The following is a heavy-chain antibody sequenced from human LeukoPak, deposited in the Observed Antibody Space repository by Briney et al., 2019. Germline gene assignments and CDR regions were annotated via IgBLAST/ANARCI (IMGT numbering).Heavy chain of an antibody. J-gene: IGHJ3*02. CDR3: AKDYGDYGNDAFDI. CDR2: ISYDGSDK. Sequence: GGSLRLSCAASGFTFDDYAMHWVRQAPGKGLEWVAVISYDGSDKYYADSVKGRFTISRDNSKNTLYLQMNSLRAEDTAVYYCAKDYGDYGNDAFDIWGQGTMVTVSS. D-gene: IGHD4-17*01. V-gene: IGHV3-30*18. CDR1: GFTFDDYA.